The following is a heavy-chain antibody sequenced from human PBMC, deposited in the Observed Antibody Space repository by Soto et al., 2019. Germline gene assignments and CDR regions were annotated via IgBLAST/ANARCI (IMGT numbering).Heavy chain of an antibody. CDR2: IYYNGST. D-gene: IGHD2-15*01. CDR1: GDSVSSRSYF. Sequence: QVQVQESGPGLVKPSDTLSLTCTVSGDSVSSRSYFWGWIRQPPGKGLEWIGTIYYNGSTYYNPSLKSRVTLYEDKSKNKCSLKLTSGTASDTALYYCARHRGIPGTPTNWFDPWGQGTLVTVSS. J-gene: IGHJ5*02. V-gene: IGHV4-39*01. CDR3: ARHRGIPGTPTNWFDP.